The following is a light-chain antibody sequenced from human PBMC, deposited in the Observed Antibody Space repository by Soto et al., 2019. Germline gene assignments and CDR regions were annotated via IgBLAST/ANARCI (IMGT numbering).Light chain of an antibody. V-gene: IGKV1-5*01. J-gene: IGKJ1*01. CDR2: DAS. CDR3: QQSYSTPHT. Sequence: DIQMTQSPSTLSGSVGDRVTITCRASQTISSWLAWYQQKPGKAPKLLIYDASSLESGVPSRFSGSGSGTEFTLTISSLQPDDLATYYCQQSYSTPHTFGQGTKVDIK. CDR1: QTISSW.